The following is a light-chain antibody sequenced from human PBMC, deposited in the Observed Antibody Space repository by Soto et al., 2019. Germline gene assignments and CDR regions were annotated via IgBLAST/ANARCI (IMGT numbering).Light chain of an antibody. J-gene: IGKJ1*01. CDR2: AAS. CDR1: QTVGTF. CDR3: QQSYSIRSWT. Sequence: DLQMTQSPSSLSASVGDRVTITCRASQTVGTFLNWYQQRPGRAPNLLIYAASNLPTGVPSRFSGSGSGTDFTLTMNSLQPEDFGTYYCQQSYSIRSWTFGQGTKVDIK. V-gene: IGKV1-39*01.